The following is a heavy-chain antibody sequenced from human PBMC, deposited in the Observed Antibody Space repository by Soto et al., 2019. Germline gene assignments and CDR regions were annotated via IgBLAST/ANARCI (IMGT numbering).Heavy chain of an antibody. CDR2: IYYSGST. CDR1: GGSISSYY. V-gene: IGHV4-59*08. Sequence: SETLSLTCTVSGGSISSYYWSWIRQPPGKGLEWIGYIYYSGSTNYNPSLKSRVTISVDTSKNQFSLKLSSVTAADTAVYYCARHNPDYDFWSGFDYWGQGTLVTVSS. D-gene: IGHD3-3*01. CDR3: ARHNPDYDFWSGFDY. J-gene: IGHJ4*02.